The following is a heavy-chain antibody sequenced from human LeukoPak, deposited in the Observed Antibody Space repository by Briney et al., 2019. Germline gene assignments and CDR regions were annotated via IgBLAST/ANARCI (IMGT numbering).Heavy chain of an antibody. J-gene: IGHJ4*02. D-gene: IGHD2-2*01. V-gene: IGHV3-7*01. CDR2: IKQDGSEK. Sequence: PGGSLRLSCAASGFTFSSYWMSWVRQAPAKGLDWVANIKQDGSEKYYVDSVKGRFTISRDNAKNSLYLQMNSLRAEDTAVYYCARWGGAYCSSTSCYPHFDYWGQGTLVTVSS. CDR1: GFTFSSYW. CDR3: ARWGGAYCSSTSCYPHFDY.